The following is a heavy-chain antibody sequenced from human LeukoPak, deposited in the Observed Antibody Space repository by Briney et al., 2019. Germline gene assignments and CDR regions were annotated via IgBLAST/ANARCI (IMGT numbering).Heavy chain of an antibody. Sequence: YRDSVKGRFTISRDNAKNSVFLQMNSLGAADTAIYYCVKDQELQGVFSHWGQGIPVTVTS. D-gene: IGHD1-7*01. V-gene: IGHV3-11*01. J-gene: IGHJ4*02. CDR3: VKDQELQGVFSH.